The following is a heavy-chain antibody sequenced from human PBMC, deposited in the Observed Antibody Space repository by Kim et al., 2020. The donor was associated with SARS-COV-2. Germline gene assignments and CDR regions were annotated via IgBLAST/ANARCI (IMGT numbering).Heavy chain of an antibody. CDR3: ARGAGMGATFDY. D-gene: IGHD1-26*01. V-gene: IGHV4-59*09. Sequence: NDNPSLKSRVTISVDTSKNQFSRKLSSVTAADTAVYYCARGAGMGATFDYWGQGTLVTVSS. J-gene: IGHJ4*02.